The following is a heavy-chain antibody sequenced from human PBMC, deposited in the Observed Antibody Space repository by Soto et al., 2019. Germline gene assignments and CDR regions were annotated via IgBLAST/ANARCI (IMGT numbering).Heavy chain of an antibody. Sequence: QVQLVESGGGVVQPGRSLRLSCAASEFTFNRHAMHWVRQAPGKGLEWVAVISHDGRIKYYADSVKGRFTISRDNSMNALDLQMHSLRAEDPAIYFCARVLGHMYATLHGPFDYWGEGTLVTVSS. CDR1: EFTFNRHA. CDR3: ARVLGHMYATLHGPFDY. J-gene: IGHJ4*02. V-gene: IGHV3-30*04. CDR2: ISHDGRIK. D-gene: IGHD2-8*01.